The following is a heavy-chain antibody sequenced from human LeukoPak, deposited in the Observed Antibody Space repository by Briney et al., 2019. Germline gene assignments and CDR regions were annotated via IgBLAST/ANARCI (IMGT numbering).Heavy chain of an antibody. CDR1: GYSFTSYY. CDR3: ARRSPYYDFWSGSDIYYYYYGMDV. V-gene: IGHV1-69*13. J-gene: IGHJ6*02. D-gene: IGHD3-3*01. CDR2: IIPIFGTA. Sequence: GASVKVSCKASGYSFTSYYMHWVRQAPGQGLEWMGGIIPIFGTANYAQKFQGRVTITADESTSTAYMELSSLRSEDTAVYYCARRSPYYDFWSGSDIYYYYYGMDVWGQGTTVTVSS.